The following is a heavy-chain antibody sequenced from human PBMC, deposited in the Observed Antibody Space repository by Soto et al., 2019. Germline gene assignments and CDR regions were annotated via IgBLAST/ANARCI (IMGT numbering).Heavy chain of an antibody. CDR1: GFSFSTYA. V-gene: IGHV3-48*02. J-gene: IGHJ6*02. D-gene: IGHD3-10*01. Sequence: QLVESGGGVVQPGGSLRLSCAASGFSFSTYAFDRVRQAPGKGLEWVSYINSGGTIYYADSVKGRFTISRDNAKNSLYLQMNSLRDEDTAVYYCARDGRRGYDMDVWGQGTTVTVSS. CDR2: INSGGTI. CDR3: ARDGRRGYDMDV.